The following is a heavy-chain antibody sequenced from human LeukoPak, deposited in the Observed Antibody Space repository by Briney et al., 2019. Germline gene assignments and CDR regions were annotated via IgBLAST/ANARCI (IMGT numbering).Heavy chain of an antibody. CDR1: GFTFSSYA. CDR2: IARST. Sequence: PGGSLTLSCAASGFTFSSYAVSWVRQAPGKGLEWVSTIARSTYYAGSVKGRFTISRDNSKNTLYLQMNSLRADDTAVYYCAISVNSAQYSYGHWGQGTLVTVSS. D-gene: IGHD2/OR15-2a*01. V-gene: IGHV3-23*01. J-gene: IGHJ4*02. CDR3: AISVNSAQYSYGH.